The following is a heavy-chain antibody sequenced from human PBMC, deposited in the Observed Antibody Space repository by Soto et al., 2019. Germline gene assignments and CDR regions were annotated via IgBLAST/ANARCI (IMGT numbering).Heavy chain of an antibody. CDR3: AREDDGGDRDYYGLDV. CDR2: IHYSGSI. V-gene: IGHV4-30-4*08. D-gene: IGHD2-21*02. Sequence: SETLSLTCTVYGGSISYEYYHWTWIRPSPGKGLEWIGYIHYSGSIIYNPSFKSRVTISVDTSKNQFSLQLSSVTAADTAVYFCAREDDGGDRDYYGLDVWGQGTTVS. CDR1: GGSISYEYYH. J-gene: IGHJ6*02.